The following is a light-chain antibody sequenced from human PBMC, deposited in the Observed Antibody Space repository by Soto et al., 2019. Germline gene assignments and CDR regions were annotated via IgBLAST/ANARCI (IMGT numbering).Light chain of an antibody. CDR3: SPYTSSIVV. CDR1: SSDVGGYNY. V-gene: IGLV2-14*01. Sequence: QSALTQPASVSGSPGQSITISCTGTSSDVGGYNYVSWYQQHPGKAPKLMIYDVSNRPSGVSNRFSGSKSGNTASLTISGLQAEDEADYYCSPYTSSIVVFGGGTKLTVL. CDR2: DVS. J-gene: IGLJ2*01.